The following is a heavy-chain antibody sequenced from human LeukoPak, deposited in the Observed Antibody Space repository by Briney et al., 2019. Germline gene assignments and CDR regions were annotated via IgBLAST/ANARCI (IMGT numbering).Heavy chain of an antibody. V-gene: IGHV3-9*01. J-gene: IGHJ5*02. CDR2: ISWNSGSI. D-gene: IGHD6-13*01. CDR1: GFTFDDYA. CDR3: AKDSGPEYSSSLNWFDP. Sequence: SLRLSCAASGFTFDDYAMHWVRQAPGKGLEWVSGISWNSGSIGYADSVKGRFTISRDNAKNSLYLQMNSLRAEDTALYYCAKDSGPEYSSSLNWFDPWGQGTLVTVSS.